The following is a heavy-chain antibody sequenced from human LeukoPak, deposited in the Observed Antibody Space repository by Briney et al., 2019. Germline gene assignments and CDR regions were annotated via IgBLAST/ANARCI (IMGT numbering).Heavy chain of an antibody. CDR2: INHSGST. CDR1: GGSFSGYY. V-gene: IGHV4-34*01. J-gene: IGHJ4*02. Sequence: SETLSLTYAVYGGSFSGYYWSWIRQPPGKGLEWIGEINHSGSTNYNPSLKSRVTISVDTSKNQFSLKLSSVTAADTAVYYCARLGYCSSTSCPRDKSFDYWGQGTLVTVSS. CDR3: ARLGYCSSTSCPRDKSFDY. D-gene: IGHD2-2*01.